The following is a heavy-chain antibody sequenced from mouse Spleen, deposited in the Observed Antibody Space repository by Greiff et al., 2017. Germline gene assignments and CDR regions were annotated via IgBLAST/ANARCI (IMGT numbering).Heavy chain of an antibody. D-gene: IGHD6-2*01. CDR1: GYTFTSYW. J-gene: IGHJ4*01. Sequence: VKLQESGTELVKPGASVKLSCKASGYTFTSYWMHWVKQRPGQGLEWIGNINPSNGGTNYNEKFKSKATLTVDKSSSTAYMQLSSLTSEDSAVYYCARSRPLLDAMDYWGQGTSVTVSS. V-gene: IGHV1-53*01. CDR3: ARSRPLLDAMDY. CDR2: INPSNGGT.